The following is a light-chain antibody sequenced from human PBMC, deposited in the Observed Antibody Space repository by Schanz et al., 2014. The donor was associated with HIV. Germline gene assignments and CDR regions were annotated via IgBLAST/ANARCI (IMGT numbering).Light chain of an antibody. Sequence: EIVMTQSPATLSVSPGEGATLSCRASQDINRNLAWYLQKPGQAPKLLIYGASTRATGIPARFSGSGSGTEFTLTISSLQSEDFAVYYCQQYGSSPRFTFGPGTKVDIK. CDR2: GAS. J-gene: IGKJ3*01. CDR3: QQYGSSPRFT. CDR1: QDINRN. V-gene: IGKV3-15*01.